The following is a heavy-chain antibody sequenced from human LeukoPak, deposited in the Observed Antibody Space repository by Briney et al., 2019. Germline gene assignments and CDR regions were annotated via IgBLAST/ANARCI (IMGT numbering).Heavy chain of an antibody. D-gene: IGHD6-13*01. V-gene: IGHV1-2*02. Sequence: ASVKVSCKASGCTFTGYYMHWVRQAPGQGLEWMGWINPNSGGTNYAQKFQGRVTMTRETSISTAYMELSRLRSDDTAVYYCARPSGIAAAGYYYYMDVWGKGTTVTVSS. J-gene: IGHJ6*03. CDR2: INPNSGGT. CDR1: GCTFTGYY. CDR3: ARPSGIAAAGYYYYMDV.